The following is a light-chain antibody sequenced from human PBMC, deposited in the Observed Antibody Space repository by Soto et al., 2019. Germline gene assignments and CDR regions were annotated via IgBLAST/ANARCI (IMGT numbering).Light chain of an antibody. CDR1: NVGGKS. CDR2: EDS. Sequence: SYELTQPPSVSLAPGQTASITCVGDNVGGKSVHWYQQKAGQAPVLVIHEDSDRPSGIPERFSGSNSANTATLTICRVEAGDEAAYYCQVWDTVSLHARFCGGTKLTVL. V-gene: IGLV3-21*02. CDR3: QVWDTVSLHAR. J-gene: IGLJ2*01.